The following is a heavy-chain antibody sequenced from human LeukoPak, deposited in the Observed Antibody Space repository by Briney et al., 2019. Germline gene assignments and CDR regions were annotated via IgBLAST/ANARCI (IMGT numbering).Heavy chain of an antibody. CDR2: ISGSGDDT. D-gene: IGHD3-10*01. J-gene: IGHJ6*02. CDR3: AKGRNSYDSGRCHSQNCYYGMDV. CDR1: GFTFDNYA. V-gene: IGHV3-23*01. Sequence: GGSLRLSCAASGFTFDNYAMLWVRLAPGRGLEYVSVISGSGDDTYSADSVRGRFTISRDDSKNTLHLEMSNLRVDDTAVYYCAKGRNSYDSGRCHSQNCYYGMDVWGQGTTVTVFS.